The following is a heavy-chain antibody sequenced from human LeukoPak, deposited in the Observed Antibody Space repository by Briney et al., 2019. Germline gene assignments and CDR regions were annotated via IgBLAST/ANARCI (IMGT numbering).Heavy chain of an antibody. CDR2: IYGGGST. CDR3: ATGGPDYGDYLFDY. J-gene: IGHJ4*02. CDR1: GFTVSSNF. D-gene: IGHD4-17*01. V-gene: IGHV3-66*01. Sequence: GGSLRLSCAASGFTVSSNFMSWVRQAPGKGLEWVSVIYGGGSTYYADSVKGRFTISRDNSKNTLYLQMNSLRAEDTAVYYCATGGPDYGDYLFDYWGQGTLVTVSS.